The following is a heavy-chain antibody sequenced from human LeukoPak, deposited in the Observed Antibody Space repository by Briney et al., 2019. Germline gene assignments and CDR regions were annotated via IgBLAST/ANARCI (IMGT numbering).Heavy chain of an antibody. J-gene: IGHJ5*01. D-gene: IGHD1-7*01. V-gene: IGHV5-51*01. CDR2: IHASDSET. CDR1: GYSFTANW. Sequence: KRGESLKISCMDSGYSFTANWIAWVRQMPGKGLEWMGMIHASDSETRYSPSSQGQVTISADTSISTAYLQWNSLKASDTAMYYCARAYHGNYHWEFDPWGQGTLVTVSS. CDR3: ARAYHGNYHWEFDP.